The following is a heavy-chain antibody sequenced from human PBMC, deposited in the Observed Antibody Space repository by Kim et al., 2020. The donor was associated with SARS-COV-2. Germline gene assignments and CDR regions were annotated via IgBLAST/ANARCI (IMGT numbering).Heavy chain of an antibody. Sequence: ASVKVSCKASGYPFTSYYIQWVRLAPGLGLEWMGVINPSGSSANYAQEFQGRVTMTTDTSTSTVYMELSSLRSEDTAVYYCGKGGSGSYSPLVNWGQGTL. CDR2: INPSGSSA. CDR1: GYPFTSYY. V-gene: IGHV1-46*01. D-gene: IGHD1-26*01. J-gene: IGHJ4*02. CDR3: GKGGSGSYSPLVN.